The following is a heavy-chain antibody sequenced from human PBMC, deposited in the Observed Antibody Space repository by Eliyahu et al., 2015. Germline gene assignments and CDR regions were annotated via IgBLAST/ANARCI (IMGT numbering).Heavy chain of an antibody. CDR1: GFTVXXNX. Sequence: EVQLVESGGGLIQPGGSLRLSCXASGFTVXXNXXSWVRQAPGKGLEWVSVIYSGGSTYYADSVKGRFTISRDNSKNTLYLQMNSLRAEDTAVYYCARDRSSGWYSGVYYYYGMDVWGQGTTVTVSS. D-gene: IGHD6-19*01. CDR2: IYSGGST. V-gene: IGHV3-53*01. J-gene: IGHJ6*02. CDR3: ARDRSSGWYSGVYYYYGMDV.